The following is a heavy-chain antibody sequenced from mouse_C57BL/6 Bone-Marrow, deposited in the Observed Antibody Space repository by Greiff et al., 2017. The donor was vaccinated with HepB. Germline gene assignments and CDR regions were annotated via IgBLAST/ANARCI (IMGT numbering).Heavy chain of an antibody. Sequence: EVKLMESGGGLVKPGGSLKLSCAASGFTFSSYAMSWVRQTPEKRLEWVATISDGGSYTYYPDNVKGRFTISRDNAKNNLYLQMSHLKSEDTAMYYWARVVYDGYQAWFAYWGQGTLVTVSA. J-gene: IGHJ3*01. V-gene: IGHV5-4*03. CDR2: ISDGGSYT. CDR3: ARVVYDGYQAWFAY. CDR1: GFTFSSYA. D-gene: IGHD2-3*01.